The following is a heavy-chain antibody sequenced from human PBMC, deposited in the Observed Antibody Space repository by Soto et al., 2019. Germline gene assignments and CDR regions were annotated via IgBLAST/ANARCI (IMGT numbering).Heavy chain of an antibody. Sequence: SGGSISSSNWWSWVRQPPGKGLQWIGEIYHSGSTNYIPSLKSRVTISVDKSRNQFSLKLSSVTAADTAVYYCASRWGEGRVDYWGQGTLVTVSS. V-gene: IGHV4-4*02. J-gene: IGHJ4*02. CDR1: GGSISSSNW. CDR2: IYHSGST. CDR3: ASRWGEGRVDY. D-gene: IGHD3-10*01.